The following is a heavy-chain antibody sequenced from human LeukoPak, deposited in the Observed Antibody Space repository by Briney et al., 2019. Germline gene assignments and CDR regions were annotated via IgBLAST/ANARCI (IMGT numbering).Heavy chain of an antibody. Sequence: SETLSLTCTVSGGSISSSSYYWGWLRHPPGQRLEWIGSIYYSGSTYYIPSLKNRVTIPVDTPKNQFSLKLSSVTASDPAVYYCARDSDAVCVGGGGSCYGSWFDPWGQGTLVTVS. V-gene: IGHV4-39*07. CDR1: GGSISSSSYY. D-gene: IGHD2-15*01. J-gene: IGHJ5*02. CDR3: ARDSDAVCVGGGGSCYGSWFDP. CDR2: IYYSGST.